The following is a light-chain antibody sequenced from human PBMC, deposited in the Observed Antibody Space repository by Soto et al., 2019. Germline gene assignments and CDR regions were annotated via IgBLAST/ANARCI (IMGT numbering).Light chain of an antibody. Sequence: DIVMTQSPDSLAVSLGERATINCKSSQSVLSSSNNKNYLAWYQQKPGQPPKLFIYWASTRESGVPDRFSGSGSGTDFALTISSLQAEDVALYYCQQYQSTPLTFGGGTKVEIK. V-gene: IGKV4-1*01. CDR3: QQYQSTPLT. CDR2: WAS. J-gene: IGKJ4*01. CDR1: QSVLSSSNNKNY.